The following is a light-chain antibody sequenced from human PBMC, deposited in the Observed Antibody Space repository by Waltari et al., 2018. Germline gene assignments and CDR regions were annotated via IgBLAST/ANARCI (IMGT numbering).Light chain of an antibody. CDR1: SSDVGAYNF. J-gene: IGLJ1*01. Sequence: QSALTQPASVSGSPGQSIAISCPGTSSDVGAYNFVSWYQQPPGQAPKLMIYDVNGRPAGVSDRFAGSKSGNTASLTISGLQAEDETDYYCSSFTTSGTYVFGTGTKVTVL. V-gene: IGLV2-14*03. CDR3: SSFTTSGTYV. CDR2: DVN.